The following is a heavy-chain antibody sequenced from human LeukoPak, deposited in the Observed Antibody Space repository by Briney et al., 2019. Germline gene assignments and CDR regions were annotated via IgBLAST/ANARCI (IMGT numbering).Heavy chain of an antibody. CDR3: ARDLGGAAAETR. CDR2: VDIDGSTT. CDR1: GFSFSTNI. V-gene: IGHV3-74*01. J-gene: IGHJ4*02. D-gene: IGHD6-13*01. Sequence: GGSLRLSCAASGFSFSTNIMHWVRQAPGKGLVWVSRVDIDGSTTTYADSVKGRFTISRDNAKNTLYLQMNSLRIEDTAVYYCARDLGGAAAETRGGQGTLVTVSS.